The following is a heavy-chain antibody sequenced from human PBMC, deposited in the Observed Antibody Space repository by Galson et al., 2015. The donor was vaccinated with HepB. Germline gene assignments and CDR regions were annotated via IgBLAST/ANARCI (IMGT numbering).Heavy chain of an antibody. CDR1: GFDFNEAW. V-gene: IGHV3-15*01. CDR2: IKSKLYGGTR. D-gene: IGHD4-11*01. CDR3: TAGLGKSDLDY. Sequence: SLRLSCAASGFDFNEAWMSWVRQAPGKGLEWVGRIKSKLYGGTRDYAAPVRGRFSISRDDSKDMVYLQMNSLISDDTAIYFRTAGLGKSDLDYWGQGTLVTVSS. J-gene: IGHJ4*02.